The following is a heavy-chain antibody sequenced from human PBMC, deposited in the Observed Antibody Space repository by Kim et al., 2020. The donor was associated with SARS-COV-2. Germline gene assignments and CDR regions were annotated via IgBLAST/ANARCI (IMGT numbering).Heavy chain of an antibody. CDR2: MYYSGRT. D-gene: IGHD3-16*01. V-gene: IGHV4-61*01. CDR3: ARGRKGNSFMGD. Sequence: SETLSLTCTVSGDSVSSGSYYWSWIRQPPGKGLEWIGYMYYSGRTNSNPSLKGRVTFSLDTSNNQFSLKLTSVTAADTAMYYCARGRKGNSFMGDGGQGT. J-gene: IGHJ4*02. CDR1: GDSVSSGSYY.